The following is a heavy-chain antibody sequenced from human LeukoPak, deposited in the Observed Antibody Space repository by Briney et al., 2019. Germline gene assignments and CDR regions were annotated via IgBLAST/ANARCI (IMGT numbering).Heavy chain of an antibody. D-gene: IGHD3-10*01. CDR2: INPTSGYI. CDR3: ARFVEAHTYYFDY. Sequence: PGGSLRLSCAASGFTFSSYSMNWVRQAPGKGLEWVSSINPTSGYIYYSDSVKGRFTIPRDNAKKSFYLQMNSLRAEDTAVYYCARFVEAHTYYFDYWGQGTLVAVSS. CDR1: GFTFSSYS. V-gene: IGHV3-21*01. J-gene: IGHJ4*02.